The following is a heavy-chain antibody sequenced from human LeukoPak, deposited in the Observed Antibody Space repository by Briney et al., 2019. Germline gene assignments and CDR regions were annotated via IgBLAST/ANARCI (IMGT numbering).Heavy chain of an antibody. Sequence: SETLSLTCAVYGASFSDSYWSWIRQSPEKGREWIGEINNSGSTSYNPSLTSRVIMSVDRSKNQFSLRLTSVTAADTAVYYCARGRYGPRLGNWGQGTLVTVSS. CDR3: ARGRYGPRLGN. D-gene: IGHD3-16*01. V-gene: IGHV4-34*01. CDR1: GASFSDSY. CDR2: INNSGST. J-gene: IGHJ4*02.